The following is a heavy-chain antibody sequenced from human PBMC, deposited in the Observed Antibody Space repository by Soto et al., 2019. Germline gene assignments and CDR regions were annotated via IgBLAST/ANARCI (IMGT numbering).Heavy chain of an antibody. V-gene: IGHV1-69*01. Sequence: QVHLVQSGAEVKKPGSSVKVSCKTSGGTFSDLAFSWVRQAPRQGLERVGGIIPLFGTPNYAREFQGRVSISADESSNTVYMELRSLRSEDTAVYYCASERVAEMATGGYFDNWGQGTLVTVSS. D-gene: IGHD5-12*01. CDR2: IIPLFGTP. CDR1: GGTFSDLA. CDR3: ASERVAEMATGGYFDN. J-gene: IGHJ4*02.